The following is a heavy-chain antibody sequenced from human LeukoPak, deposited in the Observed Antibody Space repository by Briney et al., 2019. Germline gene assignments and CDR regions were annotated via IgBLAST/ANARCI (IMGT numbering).Heavy chain of an antibody. J-gene: IGHJ4*02. D-gene: IGHD3-10*01. CDR1: GFTFSNYA. CDR3: VKGFVHPTYYFDY. V-gene: IGHV3-23*01. CDR2: ITGSGDGT. Sequence: GGSLRLSCAASGFTFSNYAMMWVRQAPGKRLEWASSITGSGDGTYYADSVRGRFTISRDNSENTLYLQLNSLRAEDTAVYFCVKGFVHPTYYFDYWGQGTLVTVSS.